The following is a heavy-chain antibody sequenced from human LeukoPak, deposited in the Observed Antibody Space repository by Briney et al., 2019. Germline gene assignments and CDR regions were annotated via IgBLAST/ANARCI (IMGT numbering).Heavy chain of an antibody. V-gene: IGHV1-8*01. CDR1: GCTFTSYD. J-gene: IGHJ3*02. CDR3: ARGLNALPGDAFDI. Sequence: ASVKVSCKASGCTFTSYDINWVRQATGQGREWMGWMNPNSGNTGYAQKFQGRVTMTRNTSISTAYMELSSLRSEDTAVYYCARGLNALPGDAFDIWGQGTMVTVSS. D-gene: IGHD2-8*01. CDR2: MNPNSGNT.